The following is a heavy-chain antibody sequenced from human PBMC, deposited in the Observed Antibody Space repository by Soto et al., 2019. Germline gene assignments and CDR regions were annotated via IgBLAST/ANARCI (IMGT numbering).Heavy chain of an antibody. CDR2: ISGSGGST. J-gene: IGHJ4*02. V-gene: IGHV3-23*01. Sequence: GSLRLSCAASGLYFSYYAMSWVRQAPGKGLEWVSAISGSGGSTYYADSVEGRFTISRDNSKSTLYLQMNSLRTEDTAVYYCVKAVYLLDFDYWGQGTLVTVSS. CDR3: VKAVYLLDFDY. D-gene: IGHD2-8*01. CDR1: GLYFSYYA.